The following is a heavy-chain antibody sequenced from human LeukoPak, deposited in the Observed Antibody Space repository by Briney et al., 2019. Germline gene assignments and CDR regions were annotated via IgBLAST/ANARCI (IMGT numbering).Heavy chain of an antibody. CDR3: ARGRGSFDWPWKF. CDR1: GGSISSSSYY. D-gene: IGHD3-9*01. CDR2: INPSGIT. V-gene: IGHV4-39*07. J-gene: IGHJ4*02. Sequence: SETLSLTCTVSGGSISSSSYYWGWIRQPPEKGLEWIGEINPSGITNYNPSLKSRVTVSLDTSKNQFSLKLNSVTAADTALYYCARGRGSFDWPWKFWGQGILVSVSS.